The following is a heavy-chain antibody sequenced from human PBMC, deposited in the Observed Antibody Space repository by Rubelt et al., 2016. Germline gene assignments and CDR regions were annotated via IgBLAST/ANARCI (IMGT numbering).Heavy chain of an antibody. CDR1: GASISSRSYF. D-gene: IGHD2-2*03. CDR3: ARHPTALDIYYFDY. V-gene: IGHV4-39*01. CDR2: PQVRGRN. J-gene: IGHJ4*02. Sequence: QLQLQESGPGLVKPSETLSLTCTVSGASISSRSYFWGWIRQPPGEGLGWIWDPQVRGRNFYNTVLQSRATISVDTSKNQFSLRLSAVTAADTAVYYCARHPTALDIYYFDYWGQGTLVTVSS.